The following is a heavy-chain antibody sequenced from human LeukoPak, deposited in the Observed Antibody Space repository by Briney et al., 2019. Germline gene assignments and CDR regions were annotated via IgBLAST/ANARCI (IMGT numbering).Heavy chain of an antibody. D-gene: IGHD3-10*01. CDR3: VAMLRGVGY. CDR2: IRNKVNSHTT. CDR1: GFPFNDHY. J-gene: IGHJ4*02. Sequence: GGSLRLSCAASGFPFNDHYMDWVRQAPGKGLEWVGRIRNKVNSHTTEYSASVKGRFTISRDDSTNSVYLQMNSLKTEDTAVYYCVAMLRGVGYWGQGTLVTVSS. V-gene: IGHV3-72*01.